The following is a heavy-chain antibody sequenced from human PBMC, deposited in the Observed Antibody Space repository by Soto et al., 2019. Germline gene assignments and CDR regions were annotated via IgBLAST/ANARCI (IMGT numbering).Heavy chain of an antibody. CDR3: ARELPDYGDMSFDY. Sequence: ASVKVSCTASGYTFTSYGISWVRQAPGQGLEWMGWISAYNGNTNYAQKLQGRVTMTTDTSTSTAYMELRSLRSDDTAVYYCARELPDYGDMSFDYWGQGTLVTVSS. CDR1: GYTFTSYG. V-gene: IGHV1-18*01. D-gene: IGHD4-17*01. CDR2: ISAYNGNT. J-gene: IGHJ4*02.